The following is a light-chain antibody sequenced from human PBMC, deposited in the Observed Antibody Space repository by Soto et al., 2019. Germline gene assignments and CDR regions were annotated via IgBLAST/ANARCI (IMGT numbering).Light chain of an antibody. CDR2: WAS. V-gene: IGKV4-1*01. Sequence: DIVMTQSPDSLAVSLGERATINCKSSQSVLYSSNNKNYLAWYQQKPGQPPKLLIYWASTRESGVPDRFSGSGPGTDFTLTISSLQAEDVAVYYCQQYYSTPPALTFGGGTKVEIK. CDR1: QSVLYSSNNKNY. CDR3: QQYYSTPPALT. J-gene: IGKJ4*01.